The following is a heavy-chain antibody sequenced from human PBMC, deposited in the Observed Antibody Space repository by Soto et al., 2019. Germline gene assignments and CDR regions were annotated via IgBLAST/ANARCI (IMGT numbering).Heavy chain of an antibody. CDR3: ERGRYGDY. Sequence: QVHLVQSGAEVKKPGASVKVSCKASGYTFTSYGITWVRQAPGQGLEWMGWISAHNGNTDYAQKLQGRVIVTRDTSTSTAYMELRSVRSDDTAVYYCERGRYGDYWGQGALVTVSS. D-gene: IGHD1-1*01. CDR1: GYTFTSYG. J-gene: IGHJ4*02. V-gene: IGHV1-18*01. CDR2: ISAHNGNT.